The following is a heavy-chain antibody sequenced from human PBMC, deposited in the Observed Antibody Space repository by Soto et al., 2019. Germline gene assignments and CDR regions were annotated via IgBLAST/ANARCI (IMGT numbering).Heavy chain of an antibody. Sequence: QVQLQESGPGLVKPSQTLSLTCTVSGGSISSGGYYWSWIRQHPGKGLEWIGYIYYTGSTYYNPSLESRVTISVDTSKNQFSLKLSSVTAADTAVYYCATLYRVRGVRTFDYWGQGTLVTVSS. J-gene: IGHJ4*02. D-gene: IGHD3-10*01. CDR1: GGSISSGGYY. CDR3: ATLYRVRGVRTFDY. CDR2: IYYTGST. V-gene: IGHV4-31*03.